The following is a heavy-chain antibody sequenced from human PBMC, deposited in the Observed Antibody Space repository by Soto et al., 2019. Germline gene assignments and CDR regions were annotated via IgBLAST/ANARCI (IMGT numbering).Heavy chain of an antibody. V-gene: IGHV4-39*01. CDR2: IHYSGTT. D-gene: IGHD3-3*01. Sequence: QLQLQESGPGLVKPSETLSLTCSVSGGSISISTYFWVWIRQPPGKGLEWIGSIHYSGTTYYSPYLKRRLTISVDTSQNQFSLNLTSVTAADTAVYYCARQGKRITIFGVVTGGLDVWGQGTTVTIS. CDR1: GGSISISTYF. CDR3: ARQGKRITIFGVVTGGLDV. J-gene: IGHJ6*02.